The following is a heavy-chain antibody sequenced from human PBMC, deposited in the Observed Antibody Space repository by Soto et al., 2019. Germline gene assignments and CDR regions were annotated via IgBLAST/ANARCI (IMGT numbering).Heavy chain of an antibody. Sequence: GASVKVSCKASGGTFSNYAVSWVRQAPGQGLEWMGGIIPSFEKVNYAQKFQGRVTITADEVASIAYMELSSLRSDDTAVYYCVRDWGEPTAADRYYYSMDVCGQGTTVTVYS. CDR1: GGTFSNYA. D-gene: IGHD3-16*01. CDR2: IIPSFEKV. V-gene: IGHV1-69*13. J-gene: IGHJ6*03. CDR3: VRDWGEPTAADRYYYSMDV.